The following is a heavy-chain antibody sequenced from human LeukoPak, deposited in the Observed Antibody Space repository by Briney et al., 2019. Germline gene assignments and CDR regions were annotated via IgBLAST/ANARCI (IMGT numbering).Heavy chain of an antibody. V-gene: IGHV1-2*02. CDR2: INPYSGDT. CDR3: ARNPPTAGEFDP. CDR1: GYTFTGYY. J-gene: IGHJ5*02. D-gene: IGHD3-10*01. Sequence: GASVKVSCKASGYTFTGYYIHWVRQAPGQGLEWMAWINPYSGDTDSAQKFQGRVTVTRDTSITTAYMELSSLRSEDTAVYYCARNPPTAGEFDPWGQGTLVTVSS.